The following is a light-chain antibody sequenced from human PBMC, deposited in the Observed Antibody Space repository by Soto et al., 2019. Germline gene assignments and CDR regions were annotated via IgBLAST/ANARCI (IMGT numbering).Light chain of an antibody. J-gene: IGLJ1*01. CDR2: SNN. CDR3: AAWDDSLSGYV. CDR1: SSNIGSNY. V-gene: IGLV1-47*02. Sequence: QSVLTQPPSASGTPGQRVTISCSGSSSNIGSNYVYWYQQLPGTAPKLLNYSNNQRPSGVPDRFSGSKSGTSASLAISGLRSEDEADYYCAAWDDSLSGYVFGTGTQLTVL.